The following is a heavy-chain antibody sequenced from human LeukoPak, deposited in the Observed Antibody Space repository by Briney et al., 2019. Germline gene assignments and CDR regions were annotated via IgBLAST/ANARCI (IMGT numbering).Heavy chain of an antibody. CDR1: GYTFTGYY. CDR3: ASFVATTPYNYYYYMDV. J-gene: IGHJ6*03. V-gene: IGHV1-2*02. D-gene: IGHD5-12*01. Sequence: ASVKVSCKASGYTFTGYYMHWVRQAPGQGLEWIGWINPNSGGTNYAQKFQGRVTMTRDTSISTAYMELSRLRSDDTAVYYCASFVATTPYNYYYYMDVWGKGTTVTVSS. CDR2: INPNSGGT.